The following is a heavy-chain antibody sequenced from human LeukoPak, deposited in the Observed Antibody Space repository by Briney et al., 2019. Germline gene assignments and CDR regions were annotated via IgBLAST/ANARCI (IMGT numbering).Heavy chain of an antibody. J-gene: IGHJ6*03. D-gene: IGHD3-3*01. V-gene: IGHV3-74*01. Sequence: GGSLRLSCAASGFTFSSYWMHWVRQAPGKGLVGVSRINSDGSSTSYADSVKGRFTISRDNAKNTLYLQMNSLRAEDTAVYYCASKFWSGYYPYYYYMDVWGKGTTVTVSS. CDR1: GFTFSSYW. CDR3: ASKFWSGYYPYYYYMDV. CDR2: INSDGSST.